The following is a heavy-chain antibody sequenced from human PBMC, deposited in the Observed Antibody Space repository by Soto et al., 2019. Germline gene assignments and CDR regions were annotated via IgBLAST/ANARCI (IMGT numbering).Heavy chain of an antibody. Sequence: PGESLKISCKGSGYSFTSYWIGWVRQMPGKGLEWMGIIYPGDSDTRYSPSLQGQVTISADKSISTAYLQWSSLKASDTAMYYRASHTINSGSYFSAFDIWGQGTMVTVSS. J-gene: IGHJ3*02. CDR1: GYSFTSYW. CDR2: IYPGDSDT. V-gene: IGHV5-51*01. D-gene: IGHD1-26*01. CDR3: ASHTINSGSYFSAFDI.